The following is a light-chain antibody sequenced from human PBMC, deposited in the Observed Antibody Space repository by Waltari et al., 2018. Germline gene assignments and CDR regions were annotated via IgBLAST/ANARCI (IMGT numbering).Light chain of an antibody. CDR1: QSNDSW. J-gene: IGKJ1*01. Sequence: DIQMTQSPSTLSASVGDRVTITCRASQSNDSWLAWYQQKPGKAPKLLIYDASSLERGVPSRFSGSGSGTEFTLTISSLQPDDFATYYCQQYNSDSQNFGQGTKVEIK. CDR3: QQYNSDSQN. V-gene: IGKV1-5*01. CDR2: DAS.